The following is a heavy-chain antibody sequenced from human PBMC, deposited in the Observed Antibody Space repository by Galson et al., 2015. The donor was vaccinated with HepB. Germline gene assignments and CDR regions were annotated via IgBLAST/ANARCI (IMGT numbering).Heavy chain of an antibody. CDR2: INSDGSTT. J-gene: IGHJ6*02. V-gene: IGHV3-74*01. Sequence: SLRLSCAASGFTFSNYWMHWVRQVPGKGLVWVSRINSDGSTTNYADSVKGRFTISRANAKNTLYLQMNSLRAEDTAVYYCARGNSHPSADVWGQGTTVTVSS. D-gene: IGHD4-11*01. CDR3: ARGNSHPSADV. CDR1: GFTFSNYW.